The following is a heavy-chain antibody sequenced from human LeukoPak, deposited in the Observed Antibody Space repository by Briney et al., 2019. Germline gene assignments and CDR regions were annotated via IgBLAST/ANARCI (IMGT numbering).Heavy chain of an antibody. CDR1: GGTFSSYP. J-gene: IGHJ3*02. CDR3: AREGEDGYNRGRGAFNI. CDR2: IIPLFGTA. Sequence: SVKVSCKASGGTFSSYPISWVRQAPGQGLEWMGGIIPLFGTANYARKFQGRVTITTDESTSTAYMALSSLRSEVTAVYYCAREGEDGYNRGRGAFNIWGQGTMVTVSS. V-gene: IGHV1-69*05. D-gene: IGHD5-24*01.